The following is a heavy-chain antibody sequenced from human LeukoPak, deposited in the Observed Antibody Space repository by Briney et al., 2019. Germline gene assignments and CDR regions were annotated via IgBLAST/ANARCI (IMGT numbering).Heavy chain of an antibody. V-gene: IGHV3-21*01. Sequence: GGSLRLSCAASGFTFSSYSMNWVRQAPGKGLEWFSSISSSSSYIYYADSVKGRFTISRDNAKNSLYLQMNSLRAEDTAVYFCARGGGHYYYGMDVWGQGTTVTVSS. CDR2: ISSSSSYI. J-gene: IGHJ6*02. D-gene: IGHD3-16*01. CDR1: GFTFSSYS. CDR3: ARGGGHYYYGMDV.